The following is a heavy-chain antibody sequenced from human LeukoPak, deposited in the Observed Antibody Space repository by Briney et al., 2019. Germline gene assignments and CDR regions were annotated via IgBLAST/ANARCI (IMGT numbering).Heavy chain of an antibody. Sequence: GGSLRLSCAASGFIFSSYAMSWVRQAPGKGLEWVSTISGSGGSTYYADSVKGRFTISRDNSKNTVYLQMNSLRAEDTAVYYCAKVGTAAAAPFDYWGQGTLVTVSS. CDR2: ISGSGGST. D-gene: IGHD6-13*01. CDR3: AKVGTAAAAPFDY. J-gene: IGHJ4*02. V-gene: IGHV3-23*01. CDR1: GFIFSSYA.